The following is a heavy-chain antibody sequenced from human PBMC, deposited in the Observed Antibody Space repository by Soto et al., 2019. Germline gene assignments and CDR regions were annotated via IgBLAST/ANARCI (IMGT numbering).Heavy chain of an antibody. CDR1: GGSISSYY. V-gene: IGHV4-59*12. Sequence: SETLSLTCTVSGGSISSYYWSWIRQPPGKGLEWIGYIYYSGSTKYNPSLKSRVTISVDTSKNQFSLKLSSVTAADTAVYYCARGHSNFIDYWGQGTLVTVSS. J-gene: IGHJ4*02. CDR3: ARGHSNFIDY. CDR2: IYYSGST. D-gene: IGHD4-4*01.